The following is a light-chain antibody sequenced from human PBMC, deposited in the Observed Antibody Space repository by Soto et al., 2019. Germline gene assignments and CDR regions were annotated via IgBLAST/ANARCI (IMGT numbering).Light chain of an antibody. Sequence: ELTLTQSPATLSLSPGERATLSCRASQSVSTYLAWYQQKPGQAPRLLIYDASKRATGIPARFSGSGSGTDFPLTISSREPEDFAVYYCQPRSNWPRTFGQGTKVEIK. J-gene: IGKJ1*01. CDR2: DAS. CDR1: QSVSTY. CDR3: QPRSNWPRT. V-gene: IGKV3-11*01.